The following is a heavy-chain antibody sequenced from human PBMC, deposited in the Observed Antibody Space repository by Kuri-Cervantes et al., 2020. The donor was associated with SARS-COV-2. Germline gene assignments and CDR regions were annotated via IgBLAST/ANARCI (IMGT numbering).Heavy chain of an antibody. J-gene: IGHJ4*02. D-gene: IGHD6-13*01. CDR2: INPNSGGT. CDR1: GYTFTGYY. CDR3: ARELSWSVASVYDN. V-gene: IGHV1-2*02. Sequence: ASVKVSCKASGYTFTGYYMHWVRQAPGQGLEWMGWINPNSGGTNYAQKFQGRVTMTRDTSISTAYMELSRLRSDDTAVYYCARELSWSVASVYDNWGQGTMVTVSS.